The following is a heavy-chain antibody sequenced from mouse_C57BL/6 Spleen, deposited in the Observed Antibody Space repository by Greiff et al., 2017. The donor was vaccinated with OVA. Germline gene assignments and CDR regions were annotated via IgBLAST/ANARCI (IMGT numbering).Heavy chain of an antibody. Sequence: QVQLQQPGTELVKPGASVKLSCKASGYTFTSYWMHWVKQRPGQGLEWIGNINPSNGGTNYNEKFKSKATLTVDKSSSTAYMQLSSLTSEDAAVYYCARDGPDSSDPLAMDYWGQGTSVTVSS. J-gene: IGHJ4*01. CDR2: INPSNGGT. D-gene: IGHD3-2*02. V-gene: IGHV1-53*01. CDR1: GYTFTSYW. CDR3: ARDGPDSSDPLAMDY.